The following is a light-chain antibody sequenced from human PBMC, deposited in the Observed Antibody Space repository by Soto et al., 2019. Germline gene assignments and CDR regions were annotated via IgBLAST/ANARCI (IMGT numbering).Light chain of an antibody. V-gene: IGKV2-30*01. CDR2: KVS. CDR3: MIGTLWRRT. CDR1: QSLVYSDGNTY. J-gene: IGKJ2*01. Sequence: VVMTQSPLSLPVTLGQPASISCRSSQSLVYSDGNTYLNGFQQRPGQSPRRLNYKVSNRDSGVRDRFSGGGLGNDFTLKIRRVEVQDVGIYYCMIGTLWRRTFGQGTKLEMK.